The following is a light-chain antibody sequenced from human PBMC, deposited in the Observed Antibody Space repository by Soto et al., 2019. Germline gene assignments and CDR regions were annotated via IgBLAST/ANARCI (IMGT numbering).Light chain of an antibody. Sequence: QSALTQPASVSGSPGQSITISCTGTSSDVGSYNLVSWYQQHPGKAPKFMIYEGTKRPSGVPNRFSGSKSGNTASLTISGLQAEDEADYYCCPYAGSRHYVFGTGTKLTVL. CDR3: CPYAGSRHYV. J-gene: IGLJ1*01. CDR1: SSDVGSYNL. V-gene: IGLV2-23*01. CDR2: EGT.